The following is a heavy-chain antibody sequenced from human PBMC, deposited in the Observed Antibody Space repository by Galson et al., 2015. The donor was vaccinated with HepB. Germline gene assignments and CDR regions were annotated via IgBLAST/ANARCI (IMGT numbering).Heavy chain of an antibody. CDR3: ARGYQWLVRGYYFDY. CDR2: ISSSSSYI. J-gene: IGHJ4*02. Sequence: SLRLSCAASGFTFSSYSMNWVRQAPGKGLEWVSSISSSSSYIYYADSVKGRFTISRDNAKNSLYLQMNSLRAEDTAVYYCARGYQWLVRGYYFDYWGQGTLVTVSS. CDR1: GFTFSSYS. V-gene: IGHV3-21*01. D-gene: IGHD6-19*01.